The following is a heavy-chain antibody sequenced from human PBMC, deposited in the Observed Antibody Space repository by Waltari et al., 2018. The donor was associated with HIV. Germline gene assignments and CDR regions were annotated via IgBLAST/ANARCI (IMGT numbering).Heavy chain of an antibody. V-gene: IGHV3-9*01. CDR3: AKGQTLYWYFDL. Sequence: EVQLVESGGGLVQPGRSLRLSCAALGFTFDDYAMHWVRQAPGKGLEWVSGISWNSGSIGYADSVKGRFTISRDNAKNSLYLQMNSLRAEDTALYYCAKGQTLYWYFDLWGRGTLVTVSS. CDR1: GFTFDDYA. J-gene: IGHJ2*01. CDR2: ISWNSGSI.